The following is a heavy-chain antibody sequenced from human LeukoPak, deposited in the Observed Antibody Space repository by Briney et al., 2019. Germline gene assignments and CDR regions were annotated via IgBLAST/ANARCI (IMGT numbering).Heavy chain of an antibody. CDR1: GFTFSSYW. V-gene: IGHV3-7*01. CDR2: IKQDGSEK. J-gene: IGHJ4*02. CDR3: ARDIYGSGSYYRYFDY. Sequence: GGSLRLSCAASGFTFSSYWMSWVRQAPGKGLEWVANIKQDGSEKYYVDSVKGRFTISRDNAKNSLYLQMNSLRAEDTAFYYCARDIYGSGSYYRYFDYWGQGTLVTVSS. D-gene: IGHD3-10*01.